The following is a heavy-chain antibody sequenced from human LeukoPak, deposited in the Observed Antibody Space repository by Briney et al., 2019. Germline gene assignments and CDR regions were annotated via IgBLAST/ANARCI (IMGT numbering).Heavy chain of an antibody. V-gene: IGHV3-21*04. CDR1: GFTFSSYS. D-gene: IGHD2-2*01. CDR2: ISSSSSYI. CDR3: ARGDCSITSCLFDY. Sequence: GGSLRLSCAASGFTFSSYSMNWVRQAPGKGLEWVSSISSSSSYIYYADSVKGRFTISRDNAKNSLYLQMNSLRAEDTALYSCARGDCSITSCLFDYWGQGILVTVSS. J-gene: IGHJ4*02.